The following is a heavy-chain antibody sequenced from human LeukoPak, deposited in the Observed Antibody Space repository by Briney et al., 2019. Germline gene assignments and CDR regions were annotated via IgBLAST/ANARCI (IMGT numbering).Heavy chain of an antibody. V-gene: IGHV4-59*01. D-gene: IGHD2-2*01. CDR2: IYYSGST. J-gene: IGHJ5*02. CDR3: ARSVVPAALDSNWFDP. CDR1: GGSISSYY. Sequence: SETLPLTCTVSGGSISSYYWSWIRQPPGKGLEWIGYIYYSGSTNYNPSLKSRVTISVDTSKNQFSLKLSSVTAADTAVYSCARSVVPAALDSNWFDPWGQGTLVTVSS.